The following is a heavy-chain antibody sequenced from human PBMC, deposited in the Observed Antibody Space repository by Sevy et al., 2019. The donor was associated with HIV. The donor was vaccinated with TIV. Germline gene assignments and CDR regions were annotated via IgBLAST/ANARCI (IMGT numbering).Heavy chain of an antibody. V-gene: IGHV3-11*01. CDR2: ISGSGNII. CDR3: AKKGYSSGIFYYFDY. J-gene: IGHJ4*02. D-gene: IGHD5-18*01. CDR1: GFSFSDSY. Sequence: GGSLRLSCAASGFSFSDSYMSWVRQAPGKGLEWIAYISGSGNIIYYADSVRGRFSISRDNAKKSLYLQMNSLRAEDTAVYFCAKKGYSSGIFYYFDYRGQGTLVTVSS.